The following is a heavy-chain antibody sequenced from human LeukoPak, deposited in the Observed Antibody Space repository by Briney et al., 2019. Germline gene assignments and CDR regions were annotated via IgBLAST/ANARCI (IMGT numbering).Heavy chain of an antibody. J-gene: IGHJ4*02. Sequence: ASVKVSCKASGYTFTSYYMHWVRQAPGQGLEWMGIINPSGGSTSYAQKFQGRVTMTRDTSTSTVYMELSSLRSEATAVYYRATVRWRGAGSYDGDYFDYWGQGTLVTVSS. D-gene: IGHD3-10*01. V-gene: IGHV1-46*01. CDR1: GYTFTSYY. CDR2: INPSGGST. CDR3: ATVRWRGAGSYDGDYFDY.